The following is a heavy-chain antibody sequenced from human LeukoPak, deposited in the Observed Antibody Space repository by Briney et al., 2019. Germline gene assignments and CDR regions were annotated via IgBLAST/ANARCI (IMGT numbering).Heavy chain of an antibody. CDR3: ARHLNAGSYPLDH. J-gene: IGHJ4*02. CDR2: IYHSGAT. V-gene: IGHV4-4*02. CDR1: GGSISSSNW. Sequence: SGTLSLTCAVSGGSISSSNWWSWVRQPPGKGLEWIGEIYHSGATNYNPSLKSRVTISIDKSKNQFSLRLRSVTAADTAVYYCARHLNAGSYPLDHWGQGTLVTVSS. D-gene: IGHD3-10*01.